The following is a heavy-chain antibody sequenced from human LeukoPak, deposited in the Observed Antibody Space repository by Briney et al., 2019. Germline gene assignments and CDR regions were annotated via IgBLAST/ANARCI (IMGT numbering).Heavy chain of an antibody. V-gene: IGHV1-18*01. CDR1: GGTFSGYA. CDR2: ISAYNGNT. Sequence: GASVKVSCKASGGTFSGYAISWVRQAPGQGLEWMGWISAYNGNTNYAQKLQGRVTMTTDTSTSTAYMELRSLRSDDTAVYYCARTDYYGSGSYYIAPYDYWGQGTLVTVSS. J-gene: IGHJ4*02. D-gene: IGHD3-10*01. CDR3: ARTDYYGSGSYYIAPYDY.